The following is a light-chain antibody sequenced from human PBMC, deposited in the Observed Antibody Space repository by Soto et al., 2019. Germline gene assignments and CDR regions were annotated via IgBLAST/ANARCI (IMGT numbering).Light chain of an antibody. CDR2: DAS. CDR3: QQCDDPALT. J-gene: IGKJ4*01. V-gene: IGKV1-33*01. Sequence: EIQTNQSPSSLSASVGDRVTITCQASQDISNSVNWYQQQPGKAPKLRIHDASHLETGVPSMCSGSGSGTDFTFTISTLQTEDSATYDCQQCDDPALTFGGGTKVDIK. CDR1: QDISNS.